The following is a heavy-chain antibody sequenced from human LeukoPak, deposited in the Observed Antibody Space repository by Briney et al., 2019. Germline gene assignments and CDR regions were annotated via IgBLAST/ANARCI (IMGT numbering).Heavy chain of an antibody. J-gene: IGHJ4*02. CDR2: IYYSGST. Sequence: SETLSLTCTVAGGSISXXXYYGGWIRQPXXKXLXXXXXIYYSGSTYYNPSLKSRVTISVDTSKNQFSLKLSSVTAADTAVYYCANGMGYSSSWSSHSFDYWGQGTLVTVSS. V-gene: IGHV4-39*01. CDR1: GGSISXXXYY. D-gene: IGHD6-13*01. CDR3: ANGMGYSSSWSSHSFDY.